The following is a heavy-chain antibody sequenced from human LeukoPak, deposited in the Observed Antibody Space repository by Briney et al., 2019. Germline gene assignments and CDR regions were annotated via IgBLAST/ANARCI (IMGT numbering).Heavy chain of an antibody. CDR1: GFTVSSNY. V-gene: IGHV3-53*01. J-gene: IGHJ4*02. CDR3: AKAYSSSGGSFDY. D-gene: IGHD2-2*01. Sequence: GGSLRLSCAASGFTVSSNYMSWVRQAPGKGLEWVSVIYSGGSTYYADSVKGRFTISRDNSKNTLYLQMNSLRAEDTAVYYCAKAYSSSGGSFDYWGQGTLVTVSS. CDR2: IYSGGST.